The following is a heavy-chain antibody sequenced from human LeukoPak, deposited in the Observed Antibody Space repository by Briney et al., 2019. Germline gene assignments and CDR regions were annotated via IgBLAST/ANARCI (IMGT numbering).Heavy chain of an antibody. D-gene: IGHD5-24*01. J-gene: IGHJ4*02. Sequence: SETLSLTCAVYGGSFSGYYWSWIRQPPGKGLEWIGEINHSGSTNYNPSLKSRVTISVDTSKNQFSLKLSSVTAADTAVYYCARHLLREMATIPPRFERIDYWGQGTLVTVSS. CDR1: GGSFSGYY. CDR2: INHSGST. V-gene: IGHV4-34*01. CDR3: ARHLLREMATIPPRFERIDY.